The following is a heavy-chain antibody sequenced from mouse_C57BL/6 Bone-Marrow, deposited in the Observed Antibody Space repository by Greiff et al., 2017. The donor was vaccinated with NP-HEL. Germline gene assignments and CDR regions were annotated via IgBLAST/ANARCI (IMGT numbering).Heavy chain of an antibody. J-gene: IGHJ2*01. CDR3: ARGGYGSNNYFDY. D-gene: IGHD1-1*01. CDR1: GFTFSDYG. CDR2: ISSGSSNI. Sequence: EVKLMESGGGLVKPGGSLKLSCAASGFTFSDYGMHWVRQAPEKGLEWVAYISSGSSNIYYADTVKGRFTISRDNAKNTLFLQMTSLRSEDTAMYYCARGGYGSNNYFDYWGQGTTLTVSS. V-gene: IGHV5-17*01.